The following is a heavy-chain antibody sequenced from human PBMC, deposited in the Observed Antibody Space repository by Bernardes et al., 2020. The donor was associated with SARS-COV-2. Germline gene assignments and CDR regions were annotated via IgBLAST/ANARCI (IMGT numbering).Heavy chain of an antibody. CDR2: ISAGAGII. V-gene: IGHV3-23*01. CDR1: GFTFSDYA. Sequence: GGSLRLSCVASGFTFSDYAMAWVRQAPGKGLEWVSIISAGAGIIGYAGSVKGRFTISRDNSKNTLYLQMSSLRADDTAVFYCAKGAYDGGVYFYNGMDVWGQGTTVTVSS. CDR3: AKGAYDGGVYFYNGMDV. D-gene: IGHD3-16*01. J-gene: IGHJ6*02.